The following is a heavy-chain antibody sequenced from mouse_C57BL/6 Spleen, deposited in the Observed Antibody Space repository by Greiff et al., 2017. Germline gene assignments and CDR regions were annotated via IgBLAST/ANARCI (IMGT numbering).Heavy chain of an antibody. CDR1: GYTFTSYG. Sequence: QVQLQQSGAELARPGASVKLSCKASGYTFTSYGISWVKQRPGQGLEWIGELYPSSGNTYYNEKFKGKATLTADKSSSTAYMELRSLTSEDAAVYFCAREGSRILLAIDYWGQGTSVTVSS. CDR3: AREGSRILLAIDY. V-gene: IGHV1-81*01. D-gene: IGHD1-1*01. CDR2: LYPSSGNT. J-gene: IGHJ4*01.